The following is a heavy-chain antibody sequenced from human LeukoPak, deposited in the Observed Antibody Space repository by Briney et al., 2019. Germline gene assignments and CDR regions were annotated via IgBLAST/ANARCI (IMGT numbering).Heavy chain of an antibody. CDR2: IKEDGSEK. V-gene: IGHV3-7*01. Sequence: GGSLRLSCAASGFTFSSYGMHWVRQAPGKGLEWVANIKEDGSEKYYGDSVKGRFTLSRDNAKNSLYLQMNSLRAEDTAVYYCARDSSGYQWGQGTLVTVSS. CDR3: ARDSSGYQ. CDR1: GFTFSSYG. J-gene: IGHJ4*02. D-gene: IGHD3-22*01.